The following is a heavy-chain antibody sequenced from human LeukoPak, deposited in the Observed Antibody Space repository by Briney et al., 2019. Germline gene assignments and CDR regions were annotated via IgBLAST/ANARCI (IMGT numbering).Heavy chain of an antibody. V-gene: IGHV3-9*01. Sequence: GRSLRLSCAASGFTFDDYAMHWVRQAPGKGLEWVSGISWNSGSIGYADSVKGRFTISRDNAKNSLYLQMNSLRAEDTALYHCAKDIYYYGSGSYEVGMDVWGQGTTVTVSS. D-gene: IGHD3-10*01. CDR2: ISWNSGSI. J-gene: IGHJ6*02. CDR1: GFTFDDYA. CDR3: AKDIYYYGSGSYEVGMDV.